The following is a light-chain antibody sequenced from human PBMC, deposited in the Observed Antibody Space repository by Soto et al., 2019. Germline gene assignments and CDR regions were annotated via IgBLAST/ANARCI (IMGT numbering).Light chain of an antibody. V-gene: IGKV3-20*01. CDR3: QHYGSSPLT. Sequence: EIVLPQSPGTLSLSPGERATLSCRASQSVSSSFLAWYQQKPGQAPRLLIYGASSRATGIPDRFSGSGSGTDFTLTISRLEPEYVAVYYCQHYGSSPLTFGGGTKVEIK. CDR1: QSVSSSF. CDR2: GAS. J-gene: IGKJ4*01.